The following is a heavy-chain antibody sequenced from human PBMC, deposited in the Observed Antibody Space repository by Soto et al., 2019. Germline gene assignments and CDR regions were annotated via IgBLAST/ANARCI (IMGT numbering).Heavy chain of an antibody. CDR3: ARANLSLDFAS. CDR1: GFNFGFFG. V-gene: IGHV3-30*03. J-gene: IGHJ4*02. Sequence: QIQLVESGGDVVQPGKSLRLSCAASGFNFGFFGMHWVRQAPGKGLEWVAFISGDGINTQYADSVRGRFTLSRDYSRKPVYLQIGSLRDEDPAIYFCARANLSLDFASWGLGALVTVSS. CDR2: ISGDGINT.